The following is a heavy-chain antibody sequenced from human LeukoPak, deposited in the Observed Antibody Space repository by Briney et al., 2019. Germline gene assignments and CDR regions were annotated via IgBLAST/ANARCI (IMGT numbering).Heavy chain of an antibody. V-gene: IGHV1-24*01. J-gene: IGHJ4*02. CDR1: GYTLTELS. Sequence: ASVKVSCKVSGYTLTELSMHWVRQAPGKGLEWRGGFDPEDGETIYAQKFQGRVTMTEDTSTDTAYMELSSLRSEDTAVYYCATVGGSYYFFDYWGQGTLVTVSS. D-gene: IGHD1-26*01. CDR3: ATVGGSYYFFDY. CDR2: FDPEDGET.